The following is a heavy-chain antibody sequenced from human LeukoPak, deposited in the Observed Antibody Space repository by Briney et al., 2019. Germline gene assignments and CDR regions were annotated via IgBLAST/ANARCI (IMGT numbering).Heavy chain of an antibody. Sequence: GGSLRLSCAASGFTFGSYWMTWVRQAPGKGLEWVANIRQDGNEKYYVDSVKGRFTISRDNAKNSLYLQMNSLRVEDTAVYYCARDIWGCDSATCPSGRDFWGQRTLVTVSS. CDR3: ARDIWGCDSATCPSGRDF. CDR1: GFTFGSYW. CDR2: IRQDGNEK. D-gene: IGHD3-16*01. J-gene: IGHJ4*02. V-gene: IGHV3-7*01.